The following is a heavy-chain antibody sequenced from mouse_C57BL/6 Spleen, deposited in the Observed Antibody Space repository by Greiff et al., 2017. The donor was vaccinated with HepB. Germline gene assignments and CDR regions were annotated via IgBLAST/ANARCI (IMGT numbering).Heavy chain of an antibody. Sequence: EVQLVESGPGLVKPSQSLSLTCSVTGYSITSGYYWNWIRQFPGNKLEWMGYISYDGSNNYNPSLKNRISITRDTSKNQFFLKLNSVTTEDTATYYCARESTSEGAMDYWGQGTSVTVSS. CDR3: ARESTSEGAMDY. V-gene: IGHV3-6*01. D-gene: IGHD5-1*01. CDR2: ISYDGSN. CDR1: GYSITSGYY. J-gene: IGHJ4*01.